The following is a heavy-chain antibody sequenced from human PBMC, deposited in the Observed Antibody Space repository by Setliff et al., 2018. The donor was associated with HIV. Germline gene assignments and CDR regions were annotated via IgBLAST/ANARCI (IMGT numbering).Heavy chain of an antibody. V-gene: IGHV1-46*01. CDR3: ARVFLGLDSRAYSNWFDP. CDR2: IDPSAGAT. D-gene: IGHD3-22*01. Sequence: ASVKVSCKASGYTFTSYSMHWARQAPGQGLEWMGIIDPSAGATSYAQMFQGRVTLTRDTSTSTVYMELSSLRSEDTAVYYCARVFLGLDSRAYSNWFDPWGQGTLVTVSS. J-gene: IGHJ5*02. CDR1: GYTFTSYS.